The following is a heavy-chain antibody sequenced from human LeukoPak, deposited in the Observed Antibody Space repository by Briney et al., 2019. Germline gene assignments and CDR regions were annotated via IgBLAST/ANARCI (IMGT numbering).Heavy chain of an antibody. CDR1: GFTFSSYA. V-gene: IGHV3-23*01. J-gene: IGHJ6*03. CDR2: ISGSISHT. Sequence: GGSLRLSCAASGFTFSSYAMSWVRQAPGEGLEWVSAISGSISHTYYADSVKGRFTISRDNSKNTLYLQMNSLRAEDTAVYYCAKGNYDFWSGYYMDVWGKGTTVTVSS. D-gene: IGHD3-3*01. CDR3: AKGNYDFWSGYYMDV.